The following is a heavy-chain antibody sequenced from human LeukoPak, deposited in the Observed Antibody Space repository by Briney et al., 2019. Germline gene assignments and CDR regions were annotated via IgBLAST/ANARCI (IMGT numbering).Heavy chain of an antibody. J-gene: IGHJ4*02. CDR2: TSGSGGGT. Sequence: PGGSLRLSCVVSGITLSNYGMSWVRQAPGKGLEWVSGTSGSGGGTNYADSVKGRFTISRDNSKNTLYLQMNSLRAEDTAVYFCARRGIVIRAVILIGFHTEAYYFDYWGQGTLVTVSS. CDR3: ARRGIVIRAVILIGFHTEAYYFDY. V-gene: IGHV3-23*01. CDR1: GITLSNYG. D-gene: IGHD3-10*01.